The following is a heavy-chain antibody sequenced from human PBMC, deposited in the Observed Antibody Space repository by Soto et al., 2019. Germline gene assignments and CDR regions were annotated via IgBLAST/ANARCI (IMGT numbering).Heavy chain of an antibody. CDR3: ARGDRGAFDL. Sequence: EVPLVESGGGLVRPGGSLRLSFAASGFTFSYYWMHWVRQAPGKGLVWVARIHSDESSTTYADFVKGRFIISRDNARNTVDLQMNSVRVEDTAVYYCARGDRGAFDLWGQGTVVTVSS. D-gene: IGHD1-26*01. J-gene: IGHJ3*01. CDR1: GFTFSYYW. CDR2: IHSDESST. V-gene: IGHV3-74*01.